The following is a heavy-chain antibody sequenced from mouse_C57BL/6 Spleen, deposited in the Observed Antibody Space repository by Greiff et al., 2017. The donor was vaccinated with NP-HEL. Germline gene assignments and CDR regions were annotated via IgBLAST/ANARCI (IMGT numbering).Heavy chain of an antibody. CDR3: ARRYYGGNFDV. D-gene: IGHD1-1*01. CDR2: IYPGDGDT. CDR1: GYAFSSYW. J-gene: IGHJ1*03. V-gene: IGHV1-80*01. Sequence: QVHVKQSGAELVKPGASVKISCKASGYAFSSYWMNWVKQRPGKGLEWIGQIYPGDGDTNYNGKFKGKATLTADKSSSTAYMQLSSLTSEDSAVYFCARRYYGGNFDVWGTGTTVTVSS.